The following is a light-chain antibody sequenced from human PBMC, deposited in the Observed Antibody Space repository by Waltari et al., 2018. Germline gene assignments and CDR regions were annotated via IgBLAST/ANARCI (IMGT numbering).Light chain of an antibody. CDR1: SGHSSYA. CDR2: VNSYGSH. J-gene: IGLJ2*01. CDR3: QTWDTGTVV. Sequence: QVLLTQSPSASASLGASVKLTCTLSSGHSSYAIAWHQQQPEKGPRYLMKVNSYGSHSKGDVIPDRFSGSSSGTERYLTISRLQSDDEADYYCQTWDTGTVVFGGGTKLTVL. V-gene: IGLV4-69*02.